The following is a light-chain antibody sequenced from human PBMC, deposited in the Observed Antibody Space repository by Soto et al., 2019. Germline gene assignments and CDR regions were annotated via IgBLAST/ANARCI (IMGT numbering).Light chain of an antibody. Sequence: QSALTQPASVSGSTGQSIAISCTGTSSDVGGDHNFVSWYQQHPGKAPKLIIYDVSNRPSGVSNRFSGSKSGNTASLTISGLQAEDEADYYCSSYTSSSTYVFRTGTKVTVL. J-gene: IGLJ1*01. CDR3: SSYTSSSTYV. CDR2: DVS. V-gene: IGLV2-14*01. CDR1: SSDVGGDHNF.